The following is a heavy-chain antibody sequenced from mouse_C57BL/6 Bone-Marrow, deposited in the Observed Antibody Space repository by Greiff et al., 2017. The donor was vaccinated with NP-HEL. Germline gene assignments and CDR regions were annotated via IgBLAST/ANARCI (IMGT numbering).Heavy chain of an antibody. CDR2: INYDGSST. Sequence: EVQLVESEGGLVQPGSSMKLSCTASGFTFSDYYMAWVRQVPEKGLEWVANINYDGSSTYYLDSLKSRFIISRDNAKNILYLQMSSLKSEDTATYYCARDDRDGYYFDYWGQGTTLTVSS. D-gene: IGHD3-3*01. CDR3: ARDDRDGYYFDY. CDR1: GFTFSDYY. J-gene: IGHJ2*01. V-gene: IGHV5-16*01.